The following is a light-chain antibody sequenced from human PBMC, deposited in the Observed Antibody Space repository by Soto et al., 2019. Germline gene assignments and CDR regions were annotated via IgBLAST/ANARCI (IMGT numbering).Light chain of an antibody. CDR3: QHRSNWPLT. CDR1: QSVGTY. CDR2: DAS. V-gene: IGKV3-11*01. J-gene: IGKJ4*01. Sequence: EIVLTQSPATLSLSPGERATLSCRASQSVGTYLAWYQHKPGQAPRLLIFDASNRATGIPARFSGSGSGTDFTLTISSLEPEDSALYYCQHRSNWPLTFGGGTKVEIK.